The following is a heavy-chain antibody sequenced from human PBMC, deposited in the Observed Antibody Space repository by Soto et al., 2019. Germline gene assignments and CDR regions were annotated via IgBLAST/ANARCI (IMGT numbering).Heavy chain of an antibody. CDR2: ISCDGSNK. V-gene: IGHV3-30-3*01. J-gene: IGHJ6*02. CDR3: ASDYGATLYYDFWNHGMDV. CDR1: GFTFSSYA. D-gene: IGHD3-3*01. Sequence: QVQLVEPGGGVVQPGRSLRLSCAASGFTFSSYAMHWVRQAPGKGLEWVAVISCDGSNKYYADSVKGRFTISRDNSKNTRYLQMNSLRAEDTAVYYCASDYGATLYYDFWNHGMDVWGQGTTVTVSS.